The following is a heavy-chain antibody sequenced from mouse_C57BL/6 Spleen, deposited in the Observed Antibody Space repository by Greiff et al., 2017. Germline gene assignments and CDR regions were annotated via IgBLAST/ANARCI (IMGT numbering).Heavy chain of an antibody. J-gene: IGHJ1*03. CDR2: IDPSDSET. CDR1: GYTFTSYW. V-gene: IGHV1-52*01. D-gene: IGHD2-4*01. Sequence: VQLKQPGAELVRPGSSVKLSCKASGYTFTSYWMHWVKQRPIQGLEWIGNIDPSDSETHYNQKFKDKATLTVDKSSSTAYMQLSSLTSEDSAVYYCARGGPIDYDYDSWYFDVWGTGTTVTVSS. CDR3: ARGGPIDYDYDSWYFDV.